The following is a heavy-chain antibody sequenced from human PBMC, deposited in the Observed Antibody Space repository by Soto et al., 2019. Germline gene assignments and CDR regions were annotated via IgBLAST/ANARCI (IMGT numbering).Heavy chain of an antibody. J-gene: IGHJ1*01. D-gene: IGHD3-16*01. CDR3: AKRLNGQWGPALH. V-gene: IGHV3-23*01. Sequence: EVQLLESGGGLVQPGGSLRLSCAGSGFTFSSFSLAWVRQAPGKGLEWVAGITTSGATYYADSLKGRFTISRDNPMNTLYLQMDSLRAEDTALYYWAKRLNGQWGPALHWGQGTSVTVSS. CDR2: ITTSGAT. CDR1: GFTFSSFS.